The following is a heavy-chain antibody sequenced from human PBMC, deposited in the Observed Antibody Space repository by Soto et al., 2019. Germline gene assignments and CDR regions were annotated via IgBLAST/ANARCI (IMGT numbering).Heavy chain of an antibody. CDR3: ARAEAGRWIQLWVDAFDI. D-gene: IGHD5-18*01. CDR2: IYYSGST. J-gene: IGHJ3*02. Sequence: PSETLSLTCTVSGGSISSYYWSWIRQPTGKRLEWIGYIYYSGSTNYNPSLKSRGTISVDTSKNQFSLKLSSVTAADTAVYYCARAEAGRWIQLWVDAFDIWGQGTMVTVSS. V-gene: IGHV4-59*01. CDR1: GGSISSYY.